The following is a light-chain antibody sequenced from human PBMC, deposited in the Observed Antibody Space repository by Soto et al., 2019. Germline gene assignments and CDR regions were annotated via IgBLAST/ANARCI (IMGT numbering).Light chain of an antibody. CDR3: THGLQAAMT. CDR2: LGS. V-gene: IGKV2-28*01. J-gene: IGKJ5*01. CDR1: QSLLDSDDGNTY. Sequence: KTHAQLSLPDTPGEPASISCRSSQSLLDSDDGNTYLDWYLQKPGQSPQLLIYLGSNRASGVPDRFSGSGSGTDFTLSICKVEGGAVVLYYWTHGLQAAMTYGLGTRLEIK.